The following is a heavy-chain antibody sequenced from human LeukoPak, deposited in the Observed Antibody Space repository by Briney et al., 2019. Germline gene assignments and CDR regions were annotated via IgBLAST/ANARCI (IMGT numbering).Heavy chain of an antibody. CDR2: INHSGST. D-gene: IGHD5-12*01. J-gene: IGHJ4*02. CDR3: ARGQSTVGGYDSLVFNY. Sequence: SETLSLTCAVYGGSFSGYYWSWIRQPPGKGLEWIGEINHSGSTNYNPSLKSRVTISVDTSKNQFSLKLSSVTAADTAVYYCARGQSTVGGYDSLVFNYWGQGTLVTVSS. V-gene: IGHV4-34*01. CDR1: GGSFSGYY.